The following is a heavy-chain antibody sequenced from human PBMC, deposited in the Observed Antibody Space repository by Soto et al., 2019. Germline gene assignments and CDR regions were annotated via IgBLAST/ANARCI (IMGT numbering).Heavy chain of an antibody. Sequence: SVKVSCKASGGTFSSYAISWVRQAPGQGLEWMGGIIPIFGTANYAQKFQGRVTITADKSTSTAYMELSSLRSEDTAVYYCARETPTYYYDSSGYYYDYRGQGTLVTVSS. CDR2: IIPIFGTA. CDR3: ARETPTYYYDSSGYYYDY. J-gene: IGHJ4*02. CDR1: GGTFSSYA. V-gene: IGHV1-69*06. D-gene: IGHD3-22*01.